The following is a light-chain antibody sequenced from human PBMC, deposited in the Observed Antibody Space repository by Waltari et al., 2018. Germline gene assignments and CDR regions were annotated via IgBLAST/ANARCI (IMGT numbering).Light chain of an antibody. CDR2: VNSNGSH. V-gene: IGLV4-69*01. CDR1: SGHSSNV. CDR3: QTGGHGTWV. J-gene: IGLJ3*02. Sequence: QLVLTQSPSASASLGASVKLTCTLSSGHSSNVIAWLQQQPEKGHRYLMKVNSNGSHSKGDKIPERFSGSSSGAEHFLTISSRQSEDEADDYCQTGGHGTWVFGGGTKLTVL.